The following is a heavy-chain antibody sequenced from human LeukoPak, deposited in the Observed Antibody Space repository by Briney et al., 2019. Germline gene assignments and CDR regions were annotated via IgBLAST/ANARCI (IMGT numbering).Heavy chain of an antibody. Sequence: SETLSLTCAVFGGSISSSNLWGWVRQPPGKGLEWIGEVSHRGDTSYNPSLKSRVSISIDKSKNQFSLRLTSVTAADTAVYYCTRGGLTFGGNWGQGILVTVSS. D-gene: IGHD3-10*01. CDR3: TRGGLTFGGN. V-gene: IGHV4/OR15-8*02. J-gene: IGHJ4*02. CDR2: VSHRGDT. CDR1: GGSISSSNL.